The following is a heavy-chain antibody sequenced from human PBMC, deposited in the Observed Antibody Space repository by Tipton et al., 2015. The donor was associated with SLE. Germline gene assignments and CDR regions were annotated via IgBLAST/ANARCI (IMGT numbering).Heavy chain of an antibody. Sequence: TLSLTCTVSGDSISGYYWNWIRQPAGKGLEWIGRIYSSGSTNYNPSLKSRVTLSVDTSKNQFSLKLTSVTAADTAVYYCAREGRGSSGFHYWGQGTLVTVSS. J-gene: IGHJ4*02. CDR1: GDSISGYY. D-gene: IGHD6-6*01. CDR2: IYSSGST. CDR3: AREGRGSSGFHY. V-gene: IGHV4-4*07.